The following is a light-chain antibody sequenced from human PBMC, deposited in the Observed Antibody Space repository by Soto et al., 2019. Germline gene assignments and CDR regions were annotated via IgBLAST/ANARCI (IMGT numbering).Light chain of an antibody. CDR1: SGSVSTNYY. CDR3: ARYMTRGIWV. Sequence: QTVVTQEPSFSVSPGGTVTLTCGLSSGSVSTNYYPSWFQQTPGQAPRTLIYNTNTRSSGVPDRFSGSILGNKAALTIAGAQADDESDYYCARYMTRGIWVFGGGTKLTVL. V-gene: IGLV8-61*01. CDR2: NTN. J-gene: IGLJ3*02.